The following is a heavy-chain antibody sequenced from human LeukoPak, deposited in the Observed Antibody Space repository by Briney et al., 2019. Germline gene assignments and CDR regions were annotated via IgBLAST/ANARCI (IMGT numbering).Heavy chain of an antibody. D-gene: IGHD6-13*01. Sequence: GGSLRLSCAASGFTFSNNWMSWVRQAAGKGLEWVANINPDGGTEYYVGSGKGRFTISRDNAKSSLYLEMNSLRDEDTAVYYCARGDSSTGWWFDPWGQGTRVTVS. V-gene: IGHV3-7*01. CDR1: GFTFSNNW. J-gene: IGHJ5*02. CDR2: INPDGGTE. CDR3: ARGDSSTGWWFDP.